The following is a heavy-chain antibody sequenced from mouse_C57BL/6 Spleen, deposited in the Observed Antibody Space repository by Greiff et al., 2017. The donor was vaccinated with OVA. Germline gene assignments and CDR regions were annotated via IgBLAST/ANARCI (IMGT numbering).Heavy chain of an antibody. CDR2: ISSGGDYI. V-gene: IGHV5-9-1*02. Sequence: EVKLVESGEGLVKPGGSLKLSCAASGFTFSSYAMSWVRQTPEKRLEWVAYISSGGDYIYYADTVKGRFTISRENARNTLYLQMSSLKSEDTAMYYCTRGNYDYGFDYGGQGTTLTVSS. CDR1: GFTFSSYA. CDR3: TRGNYDYGFDY. D-gene: IGHD2-4*01. J-gene: IGHJ2*01.